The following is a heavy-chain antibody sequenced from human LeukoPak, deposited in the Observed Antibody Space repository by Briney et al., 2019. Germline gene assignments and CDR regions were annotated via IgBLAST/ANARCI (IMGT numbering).Heavy chain of an antibody. CDR3: VHNYDILTGPDVYGMDV. CDR1: GFTFSSYA. V-gene: IGHV3-23*01. CDR2: ISGSGGST. Sequence: PGGSLRLSCAASGFTFSSYAMRWVRQAPGKGLEWVSAISGSGGSTYYADSVKGRFTISRDNSKNTLYLQMNSLRAEDTAVYYCVHNYDILTGPDVYGMDVWGQGTTVTVSS. J-gene: IGHJ6*02. D-gene: IGHD3-9*01.